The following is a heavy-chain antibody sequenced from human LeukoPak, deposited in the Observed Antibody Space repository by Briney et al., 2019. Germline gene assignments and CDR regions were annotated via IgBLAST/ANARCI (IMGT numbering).Heavy chain of an antibody. J-gene: IGHJ4*02. CDR1: GCTFSSYA. CDR2: IIPILGIA. CDR3: ARGTSRSSWYLGY. D-gene: IGHD6-13*01. V-gene: IGHV1-69*04. Sequence: GASVKVSCKASGCTFSSYAISWVRQAPGQGLEWMGRIIPILGIANYAQKFQGRVTITADKSTSTAYMELSSLRSEDTAVYYCARGTSRSSWYLGYWGQGTLVTVSS.